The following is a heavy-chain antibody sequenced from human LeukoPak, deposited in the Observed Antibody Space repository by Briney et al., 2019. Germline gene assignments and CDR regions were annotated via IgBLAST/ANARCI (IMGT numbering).Heavy chain of an antibody. Sequence: ASVKVSCKASGYTFTSYDINWVRQASGQGLEWMGWMNPNSGNTGYAQKFQGRVTMTSNTYISTAYMELSSLRSEDTAVYYCARGQYDFWSGPNWFDPWGQGTLVTVSS. D-gene: IGHD3-3*01. CDR1: GYTFTSYD. CDR2: MNPNSGNT. CDR3: ARGQYDFWSGPNWFDP. V-gene: IGHV1-8*01. J-gene: IGHJ5*02.